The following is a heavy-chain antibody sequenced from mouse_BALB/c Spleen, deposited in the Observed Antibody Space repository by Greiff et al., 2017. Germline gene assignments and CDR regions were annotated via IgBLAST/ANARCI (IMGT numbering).Heavy chain of an antibody. V-gene: IGHV5-6-5*01. CDR1: GFTFSSYA. J-gene: IGHJ4*01. CDR3: AREGDYYAMDY. Sequence: EVQGVESGGGLVKPGGSLKLSCAASGFTFSSYAMSWVRQTPEKRLEWVASISSGGSTYYPDSVKGRFTISRDNARNILYLQMSSLRSEDTAMYYCAREGDYYAMDYWGQGTSVTVSS. CDR2: ISSGGST. D-gene: IGHD3-3*01.